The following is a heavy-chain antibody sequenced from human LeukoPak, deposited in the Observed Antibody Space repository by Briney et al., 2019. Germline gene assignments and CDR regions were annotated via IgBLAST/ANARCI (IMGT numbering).Heavy chain of an antibody. CDR3: AREYYGSGSYYNVGY. J-gene: IGHJ4*02. CDR2: INWNGGRT. Sequence: GGSLRLSCAASGFTFDDYGMSWVRQAPGKGLEWVSGINWNGGRTGYADSVKGRFTISRDNAKKSLYLQMNGLRAEDTALYYCAREYYGSGSYYNVGYWGQGTLVTVSS. D-gene: IGHD3-10*01. V-gene: IGHV3-20*04. CDR1: GFTFDDYG.